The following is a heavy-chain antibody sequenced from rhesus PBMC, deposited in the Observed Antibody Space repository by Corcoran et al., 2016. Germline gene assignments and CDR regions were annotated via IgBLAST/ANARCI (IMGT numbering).Heavy chain of an antibody. D-gene: IGHD4-23*01. CDR2: ISPKNLTA. CDR3: ARDDEYNGNLFDF. Sequence: QGQRVVSGSEVKSPVCALTRWCQSAGYTCTRPSLHWGRRAPGQGPEWIGLISPKNLTAYSDPTFQNRVTMTVDASTNTGYLELNSLTSADTAVYYCARDDEYNGNLFDFWGQGVRVTVSS. J-gene: IGHJ5-1*01. V-gene: IGHV1-180*01. CDR1: GYTCTRPS.